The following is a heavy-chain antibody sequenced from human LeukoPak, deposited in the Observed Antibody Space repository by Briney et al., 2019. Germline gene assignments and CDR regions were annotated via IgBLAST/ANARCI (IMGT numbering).Heavy chain of an antibody. CDR2: INHSGST. Sequence: PSETLSLTCAVYGGSFSGYYWSWIRQPPGKGLEWIGEINHSGSTNYNPSLKSRVTISVDTSKNQFSLKLSSVTAADTAVYYCARGGNYVWGSYRYDFDYWGQGTLVTVS. D-gene: IGHD3-16*02. J-gene: IGHJ4*02. CDR3: ARGGNYVWGSYRYDFDY. CDR1: GGSFSGYY. V-gene: IGHV4-34*01.